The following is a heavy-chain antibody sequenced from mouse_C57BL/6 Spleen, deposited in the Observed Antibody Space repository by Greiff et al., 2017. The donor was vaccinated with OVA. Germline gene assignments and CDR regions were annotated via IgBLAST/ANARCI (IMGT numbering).Heavy chain of an antibody. CDR1: GYTFTDYN. CDR2: INPNNGGT. J-gene: IGHJ3*01. D-gene: IGHD2-9*01. V-gene: IGHV1-22*01. CDR3: ARAYYGYDGRTWFAY. Sequence: EVQLQQSGPELVKPGASVKMSCKASGYTFTDYNMHWVKQSHGKSLEWIGYINPNNGGTSYNQKFKGKATLTVNKSSSTAYMELRSLTSEESAVYYCARAYYGYDGRTWFAYWGQGTLVTVSA.